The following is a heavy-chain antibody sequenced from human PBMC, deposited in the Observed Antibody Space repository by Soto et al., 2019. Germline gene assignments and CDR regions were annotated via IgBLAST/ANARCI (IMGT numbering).Heavy chain of an antibody. V-gene: IGHV4-39*01. J-gene: IGHJ4*02. CDR1: GGSISSSSYY. CDR3: ATYCSGGSCYSYNFDY. D-gene: IGHD2-15*01. Sequence: SETLSLTCTVSGGSISSSSYYWGWIRQPPGKGLEWIGSIYYSGSTYYNPSLKSRVTISVATSKNQFSLKLSSVTAADTAVYYCATYCSGGSCYSYNFDYWGQGTLVTVSS. CDR2: IYYSGST.